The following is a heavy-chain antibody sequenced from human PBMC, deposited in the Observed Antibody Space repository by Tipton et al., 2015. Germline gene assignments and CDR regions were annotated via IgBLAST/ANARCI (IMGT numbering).Heavy chain of an antibody. CDR2: ISGSGDTT. CDR1: GFTFTSYA. Sequence: SLRLSCSASGFTFTSYAMNWVRQAPGKGLEWVSIISGSGDTTYYADSVQGRFTISRDNSKNTVYLQMNSLKTEDTAVYYCSGDSSPSVGYFDSWGQGTLVTVSS. D-gene: IGHD6-6*01. V-gene: IGHV3-23*01. J-gene: IGHJ4*02. CDR3: SGDSSPSVGYFDS.